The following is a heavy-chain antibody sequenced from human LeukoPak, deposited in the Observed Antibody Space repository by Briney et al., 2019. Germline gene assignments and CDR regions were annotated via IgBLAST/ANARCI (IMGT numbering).Heavy chain of an antibody. CDR3: ARGHIVVVPAATYYFDY. V-gene: IGHV4-34*01. CDR1: GGSFSGYY. Sequence: SATLSLTCAVYGGSFSGYYWSWIRQPPGKGLEWIGEINHSGSTNYNPSLKSRVTISVDTSKNQFSLKLSSVTAADTAVYYCARGHIVVVPAATYYFDYWGQGTLVTVSS. D-gene: IGHD2-2*01. CDR2: INHSGST. J-gene: IGHJ4*02.